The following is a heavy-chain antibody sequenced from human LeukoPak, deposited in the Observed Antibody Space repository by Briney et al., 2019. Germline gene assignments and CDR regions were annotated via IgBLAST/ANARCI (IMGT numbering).Heavy chain of an antibody. J-gene: IGHJ5*02. CDR1: GFTFSSYA. D-gene: IGHD3-9*01. Sequence: GGSLRLSCAASGFTFSSYAMSWVRQAPGKGLEWVSAISGSGGSTYYADSVKGRFTISRDNSKNTLYLQMNSLRAEDTAVYYCAKDLRDYDILTGSDWFDPWGQGTLVTVSS. CDR2: ISGSGGST. CDR3: AKDLRDYDILTGSDWFDP. V-gene: IGHV3-23*01.